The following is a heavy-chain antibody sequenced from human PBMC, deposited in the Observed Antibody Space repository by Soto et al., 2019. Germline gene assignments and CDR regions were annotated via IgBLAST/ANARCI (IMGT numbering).Heavy chain of an antibody. CDR2: INHSGST. CDR3: ARGKPFLTYYYFYGMDV. Sequence: QVQLQQWGGGLLDPSETLSLTCTVYGGSFSDYYWSWIRQPPGKGLEWIGEINHSGSTNYHPSLTNQVNYSVDISKNLLSLRLTSVTAADTAVYYCARGKPFLTYYYFYGMDVWGQGTTVTVSS. CDR1: GGSFSDYY. V-gene: IGHV4-34*01. J-gene: IGHJ6*02.